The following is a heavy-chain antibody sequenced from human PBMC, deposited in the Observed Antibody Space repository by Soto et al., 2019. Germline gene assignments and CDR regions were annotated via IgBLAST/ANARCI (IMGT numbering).Heavy chain of an antibody. V-gene: IGHV1-69*02. CDR3: ARSGPGAVARPDY. D-gene: IGHD6-19*01. CDR1: GGTFSSYT. Sequence: SVKVSCKASGGTFSSYTISWVRQAPGQGLEWMGRIIPILGIANYAQKFQGRVTITADKSTSTAYMELSSLRSEDTAVYYCARSGPGAVARPDYWGQGTLVTVSS. CDR2: IIPILGIA. J-gene: IGHJ4*02.